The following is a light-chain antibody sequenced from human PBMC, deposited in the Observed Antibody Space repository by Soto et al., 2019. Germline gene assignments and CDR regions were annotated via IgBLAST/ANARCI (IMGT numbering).Light chain of an antibody. Sequence: EIVWTQSPGTLSLSPGERAILSCRASQSIRSSYLAWYQQKPGQAPRLLIYGASSRGTSIPDRFSGSGSGTDFTLTISRLEPEDFAVYYCQQYGSSPPLTFGGGTKVEIK. CDR1: QSIRSSY. V-gene: IGKV3-20*01. CDR3: QQYGSSPPLT. J-gene: IGKJ4*01. CDR2: GAS.